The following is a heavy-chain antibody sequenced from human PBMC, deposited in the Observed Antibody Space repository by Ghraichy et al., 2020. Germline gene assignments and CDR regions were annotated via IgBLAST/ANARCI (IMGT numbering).Heavy chain of an antibody. V-gene: IGHV1-18*04. J-gene: IGHJ5*02. CDR2: ITTRNGNT. Sequence: ASVKVSCKASCYTFTNYGITLVRQAPGQELEGMGWITTRNGNTQSAQRLQGRVTMTTDTSTNTVYMELRSLRFDDTAVYYCARGINYFDPWGQGTLVTVSS. D-gene: IGHD5-24*01. CDR3: ARGINYFDP. CDR1: CYTFTNYG.